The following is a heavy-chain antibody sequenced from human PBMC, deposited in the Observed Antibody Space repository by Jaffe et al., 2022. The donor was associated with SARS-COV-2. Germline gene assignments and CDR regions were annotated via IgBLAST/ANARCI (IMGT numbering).Heavy chain of an antibody. CDR3: ARTHRPPAADIVVVPAALNWYFDL. Sequence: EVQLVESGGGLVKPGGSLRLSCAASGFTFSSYSMNWVRQAPGKGLEWVSSISSSSSYIYYADSVKGRFTISRDNAKNSLYLQMNSLRAEDTAVYYCARTHRPPAADIVVVPAALNWYFDLWGRGTLVTVSS. J-gene: IGHJ2*01. D-gene: IGHD2-2*01. CDR2: ISSSSSYI. V-gene: IGHV3-21*01. CDR1: GFTFSSYS.